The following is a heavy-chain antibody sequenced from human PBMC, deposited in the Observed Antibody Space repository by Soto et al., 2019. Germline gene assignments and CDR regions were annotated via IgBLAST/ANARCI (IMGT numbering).Heavy chain of an antibody. CDR3: ATGYCSSTSCYEHYYSYYGMDV. CDR2: MYYSGRT. D-gene: IGHD2-2*01. CDR1: ASTLSNSSYY. V-gene: IGHV4-39*01. Sequence: SEPLSRTCTASASTLSNSSYYWGWIRQPPGKGLEWVGTMYYSGRTYYNLSLKSRVTISVDTSKNQFSLKLSSVTAADTAVYYCATGYCSSTSCYEHYYSYYGMDVWGQGT. J-gene: IGHJ6*02.